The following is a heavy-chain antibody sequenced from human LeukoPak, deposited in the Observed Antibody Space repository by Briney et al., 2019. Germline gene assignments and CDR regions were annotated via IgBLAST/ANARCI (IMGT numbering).Heavy chain of an antibody. CDR1: GYTFTGYY. CDR2: IKPNSGGT. V-gene: IGHV1-2*02. D-gene: IGHD3-10*01. J-gene: IGHJ5*02. Sequence: ASVKVSCKASGYTFTGYYMHWVRQAPGQGLEWMGWIKPNSGGTNYAQKFQGRVTMTRDTSSSTAYMELSRLRCDDTAVYYCARDLRIRTPGGWFDPWGQGTLVTVSS. CDR3: ARDLRIRTPGGWFDP.